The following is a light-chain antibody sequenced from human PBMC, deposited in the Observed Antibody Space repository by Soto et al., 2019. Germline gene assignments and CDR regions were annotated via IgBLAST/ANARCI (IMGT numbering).Light chain of an antibody. V-gene: IGKV3-20*01. J-gene: IGKJ2*01. CDR1: QTVSSSY. CDR2: GSS. Sequence: IVLTQSPGTLSLSPGERATLSCRASQTVSSSYLAWYQQRPGQAPRLLIYGSSDRATGIPGRFSGSGSGTDFTLTISRLEPEDFAVYYCHQYGSTPPYTFGQGTKVEI. CDR3: HQYGSTPPYT.